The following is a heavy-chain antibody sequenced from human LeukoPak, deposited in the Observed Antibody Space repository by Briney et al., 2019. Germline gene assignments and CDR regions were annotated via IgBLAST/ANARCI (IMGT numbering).Heavy chain of an antibody. CDR3: ARAIAARPYYMDV. CDR2: IKQDGSEK. V-gene: IGHV3-7*01. J-gene: IGHJ6*03. D-gene: IGHD6-6*01. Sequence: GGSLRLSCAASGFTFSSYWMSWVRQAPGKGLEWVANIKQDGSEKYYVDSVKGRFTISRDNAKNSLYLQMNSLRAEDTAVYYCARAIAARPYYMDVWGKGTTVTVSS. CDR1: GFTFSSYW.